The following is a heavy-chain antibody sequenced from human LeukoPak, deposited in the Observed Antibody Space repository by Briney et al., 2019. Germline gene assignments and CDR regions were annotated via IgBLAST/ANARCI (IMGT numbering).Heavy chain of an antibody. J-gene: IGHJ4*02. D-gene: IGHD4-17*01. V-gene: IGHV4-39*07. CDR2: IYYSGST. CDR1: GGSISSSSYY. CDR3: ARVLWWGDYVYFDY. Sequence: SETLSLTCTVSGGSISSSSYYWGWIRQPPGKGLEWIGSIYYSGSTNYNPSLKSRVTISVDTSKNQFSLKLSSVTAADTAVYYCARVLWWGDYVYFDYWGQGTLVTVSS.